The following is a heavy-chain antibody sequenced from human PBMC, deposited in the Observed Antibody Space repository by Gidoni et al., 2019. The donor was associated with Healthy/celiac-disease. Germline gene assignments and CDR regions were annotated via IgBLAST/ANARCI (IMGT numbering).Heavy chain of an antibody. J-gene: IGHJ4*02. CDR2: IYPGDSDT. Sequence: QLVQSGAEVKKTGESLQSCWEGSGYSFTSYWIGWVLQMRGKGLEWMGIIYPGDSDTRYLPSFQGQVTISADKSISTAYLQWSSLKASDTAMYYCARPGREEQQLVIDDWGQGTLVTVSS. CDR1: GYSFTSYW. V-gene: IGHV5-51*03. CDR3: ARPGREEQQLVIDD. D-gene: IGHD6-13*01.